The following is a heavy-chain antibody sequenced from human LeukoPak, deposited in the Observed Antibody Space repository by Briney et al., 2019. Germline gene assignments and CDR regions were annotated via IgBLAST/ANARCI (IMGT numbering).Heavy chain of an antibody. D-gene: IGHD3-22*01. CDR1: GGSISSYY. V-gene: IGHV4-59*01. CDR2: LYYSGST. J-gene: IGHJ5*02. CDR3: ARDHFEETMIGRFDP. Sequence: PSETLSLTCTVSGGSISSYYWSWIRQPPGKGLEWIGYLYYSGSTNYNPSLKSRVTISVDTSKNQFSLNLRSVTAADTAVYYCARDHFEETMIGRFDPWGQGTLVTVSS.